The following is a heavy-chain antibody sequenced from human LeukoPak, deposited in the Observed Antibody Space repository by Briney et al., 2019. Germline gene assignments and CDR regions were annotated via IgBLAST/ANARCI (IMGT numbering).Heavy chain of an antibody. CDR1: GLTFSSYS. J-gene: IGHJ5*02. CDR2: ISSSSSTI. Sequence: GGSLRLSCAASGLTFSSYSMNWVRQAPGKGLEWVSYISSSSSTIYYADSVKGRFTISRDNAKNSLYLQMNSLRAEDTAVYCCARDRVPAAFNNWFDPWGQGTLVTVSS. D-gene: IGHD2-2*01. CDR3: ARDRVPAAFNNWFDP. V-gene: IGHV3-48*04.